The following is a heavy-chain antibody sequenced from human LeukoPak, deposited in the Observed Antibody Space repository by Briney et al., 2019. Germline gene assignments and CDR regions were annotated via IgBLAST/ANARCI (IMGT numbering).Heavy chain of an antibody. V-gene: IGHV3-7*03. CDR3: ARDLMGIAYRGAFYY. CDR2: IDPDGSHQ. CDR1: GFTFSSYW. J-gene: IGHJ4*02. Sequence: GGSLRLSCVASGFTFSSYWATWVRQAPGKGLEWVANIDPDGSHQYYVDSVKGRFTISKDNAKNSLYLQMNSLRAEDTAVYYCARDLMGIAYRGAFYYWGQGTLVTVSS. D-gene: IGHD6-13*01.